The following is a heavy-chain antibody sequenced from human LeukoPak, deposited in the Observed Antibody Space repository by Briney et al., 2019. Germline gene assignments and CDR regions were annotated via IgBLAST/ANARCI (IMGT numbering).Heavy chain of an antibody. J-gene: IGHJ4*02. CDR2: INPIGGSA. D-gene: IGHD3-16*02. CDR3: ARVSGMGELSFEVDY. CDR1: GYTFTKYY. V-gene: IGHV1-46*01. Sequence: ASVKVSCKASGYTFTKYYIHWVRQAPGQGLEWMGKINPIGGSATYAQKFQGRVTMTRDTSTSTVYMELSSLKSEDTAVFYCARVSGMGELSFEVDYWGQGTLVTVSS.